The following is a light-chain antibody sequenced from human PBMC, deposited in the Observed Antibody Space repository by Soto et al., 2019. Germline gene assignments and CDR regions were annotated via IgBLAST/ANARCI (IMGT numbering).Light chain of an antibody. Sequence: DIQMTQSPSTLSASVGDRVTVTCRASQSFSSWLAWYQQKPGKAPKLLIYKTSSLESGVPSRFSGSGSGTEFTLTISSLQPEDFATYYCLQHNSYPPTFGQGTKVDIK. CDR1: QSFSSW. CDR2: KTS. CDR3: LQHNSYPPT. V-gene: IGKV1-5*03. J-gene: IGKJ1*01.